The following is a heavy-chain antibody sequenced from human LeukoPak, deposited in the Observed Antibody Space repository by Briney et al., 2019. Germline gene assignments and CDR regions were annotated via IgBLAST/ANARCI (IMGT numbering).Heavy chain of an antibody. V-gene: IGHV3-30*18. Sequence: GRSLRLSCAASGFAFSTYGIHWVRQAPGEGLEWVSVLSVDVSSEYYADSVKGRFTVSRDNSKNTLYLQMNSLRAEDTAVYYCAKGSGSSGWNDLLGVVDYWGEGTLVTVSS. D-gene: IGHD6-19*01. CDR2: LSVDVSSE. J-gene: IGHJ4*02. CDR1: GFAFSTYG. CDR3: AKGSGSSGWNDLLGVVDY.